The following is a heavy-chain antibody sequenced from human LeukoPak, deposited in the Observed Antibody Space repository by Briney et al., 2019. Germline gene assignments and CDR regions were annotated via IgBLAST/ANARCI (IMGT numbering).Heavy chain of an antibody. J-gene: IGHJ6*02. V-gene: IGHV3-23*01. CDR2: ISGSGGST. CDR3: VKRQQLVRTYYYGMDV. D-gene: IGHD6-13*01. Sequence: GGSLRLSCAASGFTFSSYAMSWVRQAPGKGLEWVSVISGSGGSTYYADSVKGRFTISRDNSKNTLYLQMNSLRAEDTAVYYCVKRQQLVRTYYYGMDVWGQGTTVTVSS. CDR1: GFTFSSYA.